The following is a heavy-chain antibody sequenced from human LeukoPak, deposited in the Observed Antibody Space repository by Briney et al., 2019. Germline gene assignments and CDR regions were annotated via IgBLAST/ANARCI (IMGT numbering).Heavy chain of an antibody. CDR1: GGSISSYY. V-gene: IGHV4-4*07. CDR3: ARVGTIFGPSWFDP. CDR2: IYTSGST. J-gene: IGHJ5*02. D-gene: IGHD3-3*01. Sequence: PSETLSLTCTVSGGSISSYYWSWIRQPAGKGLEWIGRIYTSGSTNYNPSLKSRVTMSVDTSKNQFSLKLSSVTAADTAVYYCARVGTIFGPSWFDPWGQGTLVTVSS.